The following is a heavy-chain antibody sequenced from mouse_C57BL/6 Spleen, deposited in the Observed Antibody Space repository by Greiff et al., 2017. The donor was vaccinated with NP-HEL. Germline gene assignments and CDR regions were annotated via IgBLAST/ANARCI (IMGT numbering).Heavy chain of an antibody. Sequence: QVQLQQPGAELVKPGDSVKLSCKASGYTFTSYWMHWVKQRPGQGLEWIGMIHPNSGSTNYNEKFKSKATLTVDKSASTAYMQLSSLTSEDSAVYYCARGLYYGNYDYAMDYWGQGTSVTVSS. CDR2: IHPNSGST. V-gene: IGHV1-64*01. CDR1: GYTFTSYW. D-gene: IGHD2-1*01. J-gene: IGHJ4*01. CDR3: ARGLYYGNYDYAMDY.